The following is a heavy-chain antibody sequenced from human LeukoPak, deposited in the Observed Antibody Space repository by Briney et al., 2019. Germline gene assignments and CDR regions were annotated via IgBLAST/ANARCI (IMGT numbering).Heavy chain of an antibody. D-gene: IGHD2-2*01. CDR2: INPKNGDT. CDR1: GYTFTAYY. V-gene: IGHV1-2*06. Sequence: ASVKVSCKASGYTFTAYYIHWVRQAPGQGLEWMGRINPKNGDTNYAQKFQGRVTMTRDTSISTAYMELSRLRSDDTAVYYCARSYDYYYYYYMDVWGKGTTVTISS. J-gene: IGHJ6*03. CDR3: ARSYDYYYYYYMDV.